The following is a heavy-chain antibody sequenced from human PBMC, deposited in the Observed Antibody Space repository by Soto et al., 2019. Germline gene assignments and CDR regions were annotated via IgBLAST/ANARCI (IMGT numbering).Heavy chain of an antibody. J-gene: IGHJ5*02. CDR2: IYYSGNT. CDR1: GGSISSGDYY. CDR3: ARWWSGSRLGSDP. V-gene: IGHV4-31*03. Sequence: SETLSLTCTVSGGSISSGDYYWSWIRQHPGKGLEWIGYIYYSGNTYYNPSLKSRVTISVDTSKNQFSLKLSSVTAADTAVYYCARWWSGSRLGSDPWGQGTLGTVSS. D-gene: IGHD3-3*01.